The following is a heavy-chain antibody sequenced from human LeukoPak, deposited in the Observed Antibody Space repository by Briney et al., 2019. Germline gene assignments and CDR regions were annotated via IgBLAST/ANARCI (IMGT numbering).Heavy chain of an antibody. V-gene: IGHV3-23*01. CDR3: TTETTYCDNTRCYLYYFDG. CDR1: GFTFSSYA. Sequence: GGSLRLSCAASGFTFSSYAMSWVRQAPGKGLEWVSAISGSGGSTYYADSVKGRFTISRDNSKNTLYLQMNSLKTEDTGVYFCTTETTYCDNTRCYLYYFDGWGQGTLVTVSS. J-gene: IGHJ4*02. CDR2: ISGSGGST. D-gene: IGHD2/OR15-2a*01.